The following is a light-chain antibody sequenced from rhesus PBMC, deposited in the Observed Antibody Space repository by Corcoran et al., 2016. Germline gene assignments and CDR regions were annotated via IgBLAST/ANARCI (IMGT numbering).Light chain of an antibody. CDR1: ENVNNY. V-gene: IGKV1-74*01. CDR3: QHGCGTPT. Sequence: DIQMTQSPSSLSASVGDRVTITCRASENVNNYLNWYQQKTGKVPKLLIYKASTLQSRVPSSFSGSGSGTDYTFPVSSLQPEDVATYYCQHGCGTPTFGQGTKVEIK. J-gene: IGKJ1*01. CDR2: KAS.